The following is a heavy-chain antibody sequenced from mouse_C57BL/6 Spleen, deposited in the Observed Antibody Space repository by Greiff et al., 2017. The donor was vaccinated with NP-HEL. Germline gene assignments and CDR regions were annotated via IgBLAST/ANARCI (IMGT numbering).Heavy chain of an antibody. J-gene: IGHJ4*01. Sequence: VHLVESGPGLVAPSQSLSITCTVSGFSLTSYGVHWVRQPPGKGLEWLVVIWSDGSTTYNSALKSRLSISKDNSKSQVFLKMHSLQADDTAMYYCARRGRGLYAMDYWGQGTSVTVSS. CDR1: GFSLTSYG. D-gene: IGHD3-3*01. CDR2: IWSDGST. CDR3: ARRGRGLYAMDY. V-gene: IGHV2-6*03.